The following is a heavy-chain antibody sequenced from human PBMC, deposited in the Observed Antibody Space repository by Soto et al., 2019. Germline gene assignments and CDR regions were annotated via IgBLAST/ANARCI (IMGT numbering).Heavy chain of an antibody. Sequence: SETLSLTCTVSGGSISSSSYYWGWIRQPPGKGLEWIGSIYYSGSTYYNPSLKSRVTISVDTSKNQFSLKLSSVTAADTAVYYCARDRRDGYNYDYWGQGTLVTVSS. CDR3: ARDRRDGYNYDY. J-gene: IGHJ4*02. D-gene: IGHD5-12*01. CDR2: IYYSGST. CDR1: GGSISSSSYY. V-gene: IGHV4-39*02.